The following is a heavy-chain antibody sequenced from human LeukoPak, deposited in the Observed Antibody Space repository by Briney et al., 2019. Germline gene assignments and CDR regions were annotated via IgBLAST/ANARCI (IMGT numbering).Heavy chain of an antibody. J-gene: IGHJ4*02. CDR1: GGSVSSGSYY. CDR3: ARESAGVTTYFDY. CDR2: IYYSGST. Sequence: SETLSLTCTVSGGSVSSGSYYWSWIRQPPGKGLEWIGCIYYSGSTNYNPSLKGRVTISVDTSKNQFSLKLSSVTAADTAVYYCARESAGVTTYFDYWGQGTLVTVSS. V-gene: IGHV4-61*01. D-gene: IGHD4-17*01.